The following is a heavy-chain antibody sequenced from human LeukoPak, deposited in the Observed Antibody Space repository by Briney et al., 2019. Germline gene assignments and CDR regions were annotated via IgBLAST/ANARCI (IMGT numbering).Heavy chain of an antibody. CDR3: AKDDSRVVVVAATRYYYYYYGMDV. D-gene: IGHD2-15*01. J-gene: IGHJ6*02. Sequence: PGGSLRLSCAASGFTFSSYGMHWVRQAPGKGLEWVAVISYDGSNKYYADSVKGRFTISRDNSKNTLYLQMNSLRAEDTAVYYCAKDDSRVVVVAATRYYYYYYGMDVWGQGTTVTVSS. CDR2: ISYDGSNK. V-gene: IGHV3-30*18. CDR1: GFTFSSYG.